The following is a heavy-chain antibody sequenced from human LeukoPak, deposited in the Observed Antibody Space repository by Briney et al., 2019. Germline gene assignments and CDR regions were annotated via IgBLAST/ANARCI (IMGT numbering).Heavy chain of an antibody. J-gene: IGHJ4*02. D-gene: IGHD5-12*01. CDR1: GGSISSYY. CDR3: ARGRRSGYDDPYFDY. Sequence: SETLSLTCTVSGGSISSYYWSWIRQPPGKGLEWIGYIYYSGSTNYNPSLKSRVTISVDTSKNQFSLKLSSVTAADTAVYYCARGRRSGYDDPYFDYWGQGTLVTVSS. CDR2: IYYSGST. V-gene: IGHV4-59*01.